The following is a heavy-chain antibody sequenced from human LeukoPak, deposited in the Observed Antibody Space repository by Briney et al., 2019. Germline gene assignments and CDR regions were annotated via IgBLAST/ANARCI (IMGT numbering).Heavy chain of an antibody. D-gene: IGHD3-3*01. V-gene: IGHV4-39*01. J-gene: IGHJ4*02. CDR1: GGSISSSSYY. Sequence: PSETLSLTCTVSGGSISSSSYYWGWIRQPPGKGLEWIGSIYYGGSTYYNPSLKSRVTISVDTSKNQFSLKLSSVTAADTAVYYCARRPYYDFFFDYWGQGTLVTVSS. CDR2: IYYGGST. CDR3: ARRPYYDFFFDY.